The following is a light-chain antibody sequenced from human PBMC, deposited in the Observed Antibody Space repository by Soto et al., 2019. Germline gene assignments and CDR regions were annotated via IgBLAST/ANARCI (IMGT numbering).Light chain of an antibody. V-gene: IGKV3-20*01. CDR1: QSVSSSH. CDR3: QKYGYSPIT. Sequence: EIVLTQSPGTLSLSPGERATLSCRGSQSVSSSHLAWYQHKTGQAPRLLIYAESSRATGSPDRFSGGGSGTDFTLTISRLEPEDFAVYYCQKYGYSPITCGQGTRLEIK. CDR2: AES. J-gene: IGKJ5*01.